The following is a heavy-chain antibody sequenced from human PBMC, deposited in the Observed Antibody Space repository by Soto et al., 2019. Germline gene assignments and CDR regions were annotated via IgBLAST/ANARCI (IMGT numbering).Heavy chain of an antibody. Sequence: PGGSLRLSCAASGFTFSSHAMSWVRQAPGKGLEWVSGISGSGKNTYSADSVKGRFTISRDNSKKTVYPQMNSLRAEDTAIYYCAKGESGSSWDFDYWGQGSLVTVSS. CDR3: AKGESGSSWDFDY. J-gene: IGHJ4*02. V-gene: IGHV3-23*01. CDR1: GFTFSSHA. CDR2: ISGSGKNT. D-gene: IGHD6-13*01.